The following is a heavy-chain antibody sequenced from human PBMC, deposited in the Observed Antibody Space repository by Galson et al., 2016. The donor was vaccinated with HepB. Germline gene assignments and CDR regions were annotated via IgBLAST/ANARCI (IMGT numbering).Heavy chain of an antibody. V-gene: IGHV3-43*01. CDR2: VSWDATTI. D-gene: IGHD4-23*01. J-gene: IGHJ4*02. CDR1: GFTFDDYT. CDR3: ARETTIWGNGFQY. Sequence: SLRLSCAASGFTFDDYTVHWVRQAPGKGLEWVSLVSWDATTIYYADSVKGRFTISRDNSKNSLYLQMNRLTSEDTALYYCARETTIWGNGFQYWGQGTLVTVSS.